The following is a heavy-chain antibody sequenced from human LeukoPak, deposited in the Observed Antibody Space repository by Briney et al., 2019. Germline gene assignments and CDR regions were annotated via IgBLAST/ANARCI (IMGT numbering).Heavy chain of an antibody. D-gene: IGHD5-12*01. J-gene: IGHJ4*02. CDR3: ARGPGYSGYDFGH. Sequence: SETLFLTCTVSGGSISSSSYYWGWIRQAPGKGLEWIATIYHSGSTYYNPSLQSRVTISLDTSKNQFSLKLSSVTAADTAVYYCARGPGYSGYDFGHWGQGTLVTVSS. CDR2: IYHSGST. CDR1: GGSISSSSYY. V-gene: IGHV4-39*07.